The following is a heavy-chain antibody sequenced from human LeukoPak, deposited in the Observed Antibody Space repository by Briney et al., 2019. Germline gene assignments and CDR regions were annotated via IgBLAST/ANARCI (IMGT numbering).Heavy chain of an antibody. CDR3: AREKRGTGSGSLDY. CDR1: GFTVSSNY. D-gene: IGHD3-10*01. Sequence: GGSLRLSCAASGFTVSSNYMSWVRQAPGKGLEWVSVIYSGGSTYYADSVKGRFTISRDNSKNTLYLQMNSLRAEDTAVYYCAREKRGTGSGSLDYWGQGTLATVSS. J-gene: IGHJ4*02. CDR2: IYSGGST. V-gene: IGHV3-66*01.